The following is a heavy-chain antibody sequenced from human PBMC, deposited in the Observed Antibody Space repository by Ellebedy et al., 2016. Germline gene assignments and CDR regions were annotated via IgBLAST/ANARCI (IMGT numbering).Heavy chain of an antibody. D-gene: IGHD3-22*01. CDR1: GFTVSGNY. CDR3: ARDGYDSSGYYRYYYYGMDV. J-gene: IGHJ6*02. V-gene: IGHV3-66*01. Sequence: GGSLRLSCAASGFTVSGNYMSWVRQAPGKGLEWVSVIYSGGSTYYANSVKDRFNISRDNSKNTLYLQMNSLRAEDTAVYYCARDGYDSSGYYRYYYYGMDVWGQGTTVTVSS. CDR2: IYSGGST.